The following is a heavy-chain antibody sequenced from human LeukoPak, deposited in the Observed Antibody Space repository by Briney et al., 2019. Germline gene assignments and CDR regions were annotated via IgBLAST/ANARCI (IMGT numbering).Heavy chain of an antibody. D-gene: IGHD3-22*01. CDR1: GFTFSSYA. CDR3: ARDGGIVVVPFDY. CDR2: ISYDGSNK. Sequence: GGSLRLSCAASGFTFSSYAMHWVRQAPGKGLEWVAVISYDGSNKYYADSVKGRFTISRDNSKNTLYLQINSLRAEDTAVYYCARDGGIVVVPFDYWGQGTLVTVSS. V-gene: IGHV3-30-3*01. J-gene: IGHJ4*02.